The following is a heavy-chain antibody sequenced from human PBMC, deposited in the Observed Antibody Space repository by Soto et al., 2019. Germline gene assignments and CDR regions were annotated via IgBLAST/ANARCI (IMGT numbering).Heavy chain of an antibody. V-gene: IGHV3-9*01. Sequence: SLKISCAASGFTFDDYAMHWVRQAPGKGLEWVSGISWNSGSIGYADSVKGRFTISRDNAKNSLYLQMNSLRAEDTALYYCAKEYSSGWPHGFDYWGQGTLVTVSS. D-gene: IGHD6-19*01. CDR1: GFTFDDYA. CDR3: AKEYSSGWPHGFDY. CDR2: ISWNSGSI. J-gene: IGHJ4*02.